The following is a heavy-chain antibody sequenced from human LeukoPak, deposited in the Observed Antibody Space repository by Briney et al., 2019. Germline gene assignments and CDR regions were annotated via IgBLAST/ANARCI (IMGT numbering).Heavy chain of an antibody. Sequence: PGGSLRLSCAASGFTFSSYSMNWVRQAPGKGLEWVSYISSSSSTIYYADSVKGRFTISRDNAKNSLYLQMNSLRAEDTAVYYCAKNRDTAMFRYYYYMDVWGKGTTVTVSS. J-gene: IGHJ6*03. CDR1: GFTFSSYS. D-gene: IGHD5-18*01. V-gene: IGHV3-48*01. CDR3: AKNRDTAMFRYYYYMDV. CDR2: ISSSSSTI.